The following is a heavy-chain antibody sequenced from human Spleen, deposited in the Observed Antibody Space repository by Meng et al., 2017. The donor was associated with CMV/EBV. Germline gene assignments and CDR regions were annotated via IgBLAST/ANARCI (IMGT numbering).Heavy chain of an antibody. D-gene: IGHD5-24*01. J-gene: IGHJ4*02. CDR3: ARDRDGYGGLNYFDY. Sequence: PECGVRLCSPAESRPLTCVAERCPCSWYCGWVRHPPGKGREWIGEITHSGSTNYNVSLKSRVTISIETSKNQFSLKLSSVTAADTAVYYCARDRDGYGGLNYFDYWGQGTLVTVSS. CDR2: ITHSGST. CDR1: RCPCSWYC. V-gene: IGHV4-34*01.